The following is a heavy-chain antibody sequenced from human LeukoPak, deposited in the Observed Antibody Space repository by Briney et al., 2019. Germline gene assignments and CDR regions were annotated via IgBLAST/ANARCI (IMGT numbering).Heavy chain of an antibody. CDR2: DHLDGGT. CDR3: AREGGFYRPLDY. Sequence: SATVSLTCDVSGGSVTSTNWWTWVRQPPGKGLEWIGEDHLDGGTNYNPSLKSRLIMSVDLPENHISLKLTSVTAADTAVYYCAREGGFYRPLDYSGQGTLVTVSA. J-gene: IGHJ4*02. D-gene: IGHD3-3*01. V-gene: IGHV4-4*02. CDR1: GGSVTSTNW.